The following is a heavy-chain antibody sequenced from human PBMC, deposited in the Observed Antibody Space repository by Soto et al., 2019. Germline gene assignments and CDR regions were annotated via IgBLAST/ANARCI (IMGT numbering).Heavy chain of an antibody. V-gene: IGHV4-31*03. CDR3: ARDSVAFYSDS. CDR1: GDSISTGGYY. CDR2: IHHSGAT. J-gene: IGHJ4*02. D-gene: IGHD5-12*01. Sequence: QVQLHESGPGLVKPSQTLSLTCTVSGDSISTGGYYFNWIRQHPEKGLEWIGYIHHSGATYYNPSLRSRVTMSVDTSQSLLSLNLSSVTAADTAVYYCARDSVAFYSDSWGQGALVTVSS.